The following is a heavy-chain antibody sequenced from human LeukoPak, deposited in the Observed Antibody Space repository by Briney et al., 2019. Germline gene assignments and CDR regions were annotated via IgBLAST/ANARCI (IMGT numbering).Heavy chain of an antibody. J-gene: IGHJ6*03. Sequence: PGGSLRLSCAASGFTFSSYAMSWVRQAPGKGLEWVSAISGSGGSTYYADSVKGRFTISRDNSKNTLYLQMNSLRAEDMAVYYCARSMYYDFWSGYYQEPYYYYMDVWGKGTTVTVSS. V-gene: IGHV3-23*01. CDR1: GFTFSSYA. D-gene: IGHD3-3*01. CDR3: ARSMYYDFWSGYYQEPYYYYMDV. CDR2: ISGSGGST.